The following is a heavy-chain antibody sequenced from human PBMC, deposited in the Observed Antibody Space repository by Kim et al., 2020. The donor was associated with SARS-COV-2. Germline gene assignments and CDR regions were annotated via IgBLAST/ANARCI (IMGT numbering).Heavy chain of an antibody. V-gene: IGHV4-39*01. CDR2: IYYSGST. CDR1: GGSISSSSYY. J-gene: IGHJ6*01. Sequence: SETLSLICTVSGGSISSSSYYWGWIRQPPGKGLEWIGSIYYSGSTYYNPSLKSRVTISVDTSKNQFSLKLSSVTAADTAVYYCARHEGQLWFGVPYYYYG. D-gene: IGHD3-10*01. CDR3: ARHEGQLWFGVPYYYYG.